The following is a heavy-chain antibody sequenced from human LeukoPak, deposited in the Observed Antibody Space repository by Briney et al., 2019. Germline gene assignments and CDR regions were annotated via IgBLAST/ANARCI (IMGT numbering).Heavy chain of an antibody. CDR2: IYTSGST. CDR1: GGSISSYY. D-gene: IGHD1-1*01. CDR3: ARVSLDRFPATNWFDP. J-gene: IGHJ5*02. V-gene: IGHV4-4*07. Sequence: SETLSLTCTVSGGSISSYYWSWIRQPAGKGLEWIGRIYTSGSTNYNPSLKSRVTMSVDTSKNQFSLKLSSVTAADTAVYYCARVSLDRFPATNWFDPWGQGTPVTVSS.